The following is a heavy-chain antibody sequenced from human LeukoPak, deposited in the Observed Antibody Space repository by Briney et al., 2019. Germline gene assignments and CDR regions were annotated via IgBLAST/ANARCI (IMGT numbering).Heavy chain of an antibody. Sequence: SETLSLTCTVSGGSISSGYHWGWIRQPPGKGLEWIGSIYYSGTSYYNPSLKSRVIISVDTSKNQFSLKLSSVTAADTAVYYCARGGDHYDSSGSNWFDPWGQGTLVTVSS. V-gene: IGHV4-39*07. CDR2: IYYSGTS. J-gene: IGHJ5*02. D-gene: IGHD3-22*01. CDR1: GGSISSGYH. CDR3: ARGGDHYDSSGSNWFDP.